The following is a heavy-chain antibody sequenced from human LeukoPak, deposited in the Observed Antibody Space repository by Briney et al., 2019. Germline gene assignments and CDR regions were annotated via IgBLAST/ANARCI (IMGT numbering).Heavy chain of an antibody. V-gene: IGHV1-69*13. CDR3: ARPLYCSSTSCYGDYYGMDV. J-gene: IGHJ6*02. Sequence: ASVEVSCKASGGTFISYAISWVRQAPGQGLEWMGGIIPIFGTANYAQKFQGRVTITADESTSTAYMELSSLRSEDTAVYYCARPLYCSSTSCYGDYYGMDVWGQGTTVTVSS. CDR2: IIPIFGTA. D-gene: IGHD2-2*01. CDR1: GGTFISYA.